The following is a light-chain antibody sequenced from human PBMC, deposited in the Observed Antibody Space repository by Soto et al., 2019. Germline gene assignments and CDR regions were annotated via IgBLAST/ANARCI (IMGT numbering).Light chain of an antibody. CDR3: QQYNNLPSWT. CDR1: QSLSTN. Sequence: ELVMTQSPATLSVSPGERATLSCRASQSLSTNLAWYQQKPGQAPRLLIYGASTRATGIPARFSGSGSGTEFTLTVSSLQSEDFAVYYCQQYNNLPSWTFGQGTKVEI. CDR2: GAS. V-gene: IGKV3-15*01. J-gene: IGKJ1*01.